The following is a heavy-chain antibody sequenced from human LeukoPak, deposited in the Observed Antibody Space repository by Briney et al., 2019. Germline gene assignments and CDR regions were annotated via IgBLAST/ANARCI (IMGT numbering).Heavy chain of an antibody. CDR3: ARQVIDPWVGAFDN. CDR2: ISSSSSTI. CDR1: GFTVSSNF. D-gene: IGHD1-26*01. Sequence: GGSLRLSFAASGFTVSSNFMSWVRQAPGKGLEWVSYISSSSSTIYYADSVKGRFTISRDNSKNTLYLQMNSLRAEDTAVYYCARQVIDPWVGAFDNWGQGTLVTVSS. J-gene: IGHJ4*02. V-gene: IGHV3-48*01.